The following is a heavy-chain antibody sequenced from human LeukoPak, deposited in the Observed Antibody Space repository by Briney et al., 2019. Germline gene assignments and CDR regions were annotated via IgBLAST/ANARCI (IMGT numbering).Heavy chain of an antibody. CDR3: ARGIVYGETTDWFDP. CDR1: GYTFTSYY. Sequence: GASVNVSCKASGYTFTSYYMHWVRQAPGQGLEWMGIINPSGGSTSYAQKFQGRVTMTRDTSASTVYMELSSLRSEDTAVYYCARGIVYGETTDWFDPWGQGTLVTVSS. V-gene: IGHV1-46*01. D-gene: IGHD4-17*01. CDR2: INPSGGST. J-gene: IGHJ5*02.